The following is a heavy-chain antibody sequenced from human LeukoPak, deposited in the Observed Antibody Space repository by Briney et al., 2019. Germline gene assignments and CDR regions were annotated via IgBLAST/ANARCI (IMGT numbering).Heavy chain of an antibody. V-gene: IGHV1-2*02. CDR2: INPNSGGT. D-gene: IGHD3-22*01. CDR3: ARDERYDSSGYPFDY. J-gene: IGHJ4*02. CDR1: GYTFTGYF. Sequence: ASVKVSCKASGYTFTGYFIHWVRQAPGQGLEWMGWINPNSGGTNYAQKFQGRVTMTRDTSISTAYMELSRLRSDDTAVYYCARDERYDSSGYPFDYWVQGTLVTVSS.